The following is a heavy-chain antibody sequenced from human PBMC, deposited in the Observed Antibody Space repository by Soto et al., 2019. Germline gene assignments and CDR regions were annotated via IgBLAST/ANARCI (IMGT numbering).Heavy chain of an antibody. V-gene: IGHV5-51*01. D-gene: IGHD6-13*01. CDR1: GDTFSNYW. Sequence: GESLKISCRGSGDTFSNYWIAWVRQMPGKGLEWMTMIYPGDSDTRYSPSFQGQVTISVDKSIYTAYLHWSSLKASDTAMYYCARHRVSHAFDIWGLGTMVTVSS. CDR2: IYPGDSDT. CDR3: ARHRVSHAFDI. J-gene: IGHJ3*02.